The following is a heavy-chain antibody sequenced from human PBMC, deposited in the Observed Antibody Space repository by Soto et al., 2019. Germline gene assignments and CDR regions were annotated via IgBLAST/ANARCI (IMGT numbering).Heavy chain of an antibody. CDR3: ARGPYGSGTAPLYGMDV. CDR2: IIPFLGTP. V-gene: IGHV1-69*01. CDR1: GGTFSNYA. J-gene: IGHJ6*02. D-gene: IGHD3-10*01. Sequence: QVQLVQSGAEVKKPGSSVKVSCKASGGTFSNYAISWARQAPGQGLEWMGGIIPFLGTPNYAQRFQGRGTITADEATSTAYMELSSLRSEDTAVYYCARGPYGSGTAPLYGMDVWGQGTTVTVSS.